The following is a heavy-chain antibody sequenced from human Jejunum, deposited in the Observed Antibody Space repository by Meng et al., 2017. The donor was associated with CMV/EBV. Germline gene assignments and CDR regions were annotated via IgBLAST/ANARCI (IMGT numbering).Heavy chain of an antibody. D-gene: IGHD6-13*01. V-gene: IGHV3-33*06. Sequence: SGFTCSTYGMHWVRQAPGKGLEWVAVIWYDGSNKYYADSVKGRFTISRDNSKSTLYLQMNSLRAEDTAVYYCAKGHTTSWYSFDYWGQGTRVTVSS. CDR3: AKGHTTSWYSFDY. J-gene: IGHJ4*02. CDR1: GFTCSTYG. CDR2: IWYDGSNK.